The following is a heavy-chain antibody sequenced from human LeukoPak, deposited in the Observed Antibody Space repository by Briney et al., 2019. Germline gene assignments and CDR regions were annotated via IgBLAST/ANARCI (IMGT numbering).Heavy chain of an antibody. CDR3: ARAPHIRSWFDP. CDR1: GGTFSSYA. Sequence: SVKVSCKASGGTFSSYAISWVRQAPGQGLEWMGGIIPIFGTANYAQKFQGRVTITTDESTSTAYMELSSLRSEDTAVYYCARAPHIRSWFDPRGQGTLVTVSS. V-gene: IGHV1-69*05. CDR2: IIPIFGTA. D-gene: IGHD3-3*01. J-gene: IGHJ5*02.